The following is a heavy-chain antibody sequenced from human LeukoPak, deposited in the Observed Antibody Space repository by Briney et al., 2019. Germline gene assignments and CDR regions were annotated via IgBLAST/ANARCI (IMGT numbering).Heavy chain of an antibody. V-gene: IGHV3-7*01. CDR2: IKQDGTEK. CDR1: GFTFSSYW. CDR3: ARDHRDGYNYFGKQRHYYFDY. J-gene: IGHJ4*02. D-gene: IGHD5-24*01. Sequence: GGSLRLSCAASGFTFSSYWMSWVRQAPGKGLEWVANIKQDGTEKYYVDSVKGRFTISRDNAKNSLYLQMNSLRAEDTAVYYCARDHRDGYNYFGKQRHYYFDYWGQGTLVTVSS.